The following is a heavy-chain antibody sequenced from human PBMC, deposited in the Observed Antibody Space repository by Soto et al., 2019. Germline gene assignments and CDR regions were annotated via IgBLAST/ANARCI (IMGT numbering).Heavy chain of an antibody. V-gene: IGHV1-69*06. Sequence: ASVKVSCKASGGTFSSYAISWVRQAPGQGLEWMGGIIPIFGTANYAQKFQGRVTITADKSTSTAYMELSSLRSEDTAVYYCATSPKGYYGSGSYPFDPWGQGTLVTVSS. CDR2: IIPIFGTA. CDR1: GGTFSSYA. J-gene: IGHJ5*02. D-gene: IGHD3-10*01. CDR3: ATSPKGYYGSGSYPFDP.